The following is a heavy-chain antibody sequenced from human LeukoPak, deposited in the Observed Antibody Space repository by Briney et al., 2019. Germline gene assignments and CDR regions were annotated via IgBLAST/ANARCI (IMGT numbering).Heavy chain of an antibody. CDR1: GGSISSGSYY. Sequence: SETLSLTCTVSGGSISSGSYYWSWIRQPAGKGLEWIGRIYTSGSTNYNPSLKSRVTMSVDTSKNQFSLKLSSVTAADTAVYYRASRVPDSPYSSSWPEYFQHWGQGTLVTVSS. V-gene: IGHV4-61*02. CDR2: IYTSGST. D-gene: IGHD6-13*01. CDR3: ASRVPDSPYSSSWPEYFQH. J-gene: IGHJ1*01.